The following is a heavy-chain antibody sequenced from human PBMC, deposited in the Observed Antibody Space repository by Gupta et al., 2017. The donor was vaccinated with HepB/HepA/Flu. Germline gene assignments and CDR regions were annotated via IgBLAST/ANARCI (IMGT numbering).Heavy chain of an antibody. CDR1: IFFTFNIYW. CDR3: VALKAEPD. V-gene: IGHV3-74*03. J-gene: IGHJ4*02. Sequence: EVQLVESGGGLVQPGGSLRLSCAASIFFTFNIYWLHWVRLAPGKGLEWVSRITTDGSSTTYADFGEGRFIISRDNAKNTVYLQMNSLRVEDTAVYYCVALKAEPDWGQGTLVTVSS. CDR2: ITTDGSST. D-gene: IGHD6-13*01.